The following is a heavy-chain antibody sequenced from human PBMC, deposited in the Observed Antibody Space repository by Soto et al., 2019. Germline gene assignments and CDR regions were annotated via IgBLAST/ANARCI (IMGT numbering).Heavy chain of an antibody. CDR2: ISSSSSYI. V-gene: IGHV3-21*01. CDR3: ARREMATIDAFDI. D-gene: IGHD5-12*01. Sequence: GGSLRLSCAAFGFNFDSYSLHWVRQAPGKGLEWVSSISSSSSYIYYADSVKGRFTISRDNAKNSLYLQMNSLRAEDTAVYYCARREMATIDAFDIWGQGTMVTVS. CDR1: GFNFDSYS. J-gene: IGHJ3*02.